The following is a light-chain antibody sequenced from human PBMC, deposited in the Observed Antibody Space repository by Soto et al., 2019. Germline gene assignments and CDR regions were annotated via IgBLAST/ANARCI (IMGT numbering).Light chain of an antibody. V-gene: IGKV3-15*01. CDR1: QSVSTN. CDR3: PHYTDVPNT. Sequence: SPDTKSSYPGQRANLSCIASQSVSTNYSAWYQQKPGQAPRLLIYDASTRATCVPARFSGSGSGTDFSLTISCLQSEDFVLYYCPHYTDVPNTFGEGTKVDIK. J-gene: IGKJ2*01. CDR2: DAS.